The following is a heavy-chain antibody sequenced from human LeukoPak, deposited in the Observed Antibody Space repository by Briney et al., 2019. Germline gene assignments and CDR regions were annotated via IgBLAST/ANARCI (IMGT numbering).Heavy chain of an antibody. Sequence: PGGSLRLSCEGSGFTFSNYWMGWVRQAPGKGLEWVANIKQDGSQKYYMDSVKGRFTISRDNSKNTLYLQMNSLRAEDTAVYYCARTPYSSGWYGPGGYWGQGTLVTVSS. CDR3: ARTPYSSGWYGPGGY. D-gene: IGHD6-19*01. J-gene: IGHJ4*02. V-gene: IGHV3-7*03. CDR1: GFTFSNYW. CDR2: IKQDGSQK.